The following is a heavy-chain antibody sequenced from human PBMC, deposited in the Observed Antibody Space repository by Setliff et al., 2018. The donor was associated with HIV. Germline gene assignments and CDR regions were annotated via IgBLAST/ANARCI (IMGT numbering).Heavy chain of an antibody. J-gene: IGHJ4*02. V-gene: IGHV3-21*04. Sequence: PGGSLRLSCAASGFTFSNYNMNWVRQAPGKGLGWVSSISYDSRFIYHADSMKGRFTLSRDHATNSVYLQMNSLRAEDSALYYCAGVLAVAGTDPPGDYWGQGTLVTVSS. CDR1: GFTFSNYN. D-gene: IGHD6-19*01. CDR2: ISYDSRFI. CDR3: AGVLAVAGTDPPGDY.